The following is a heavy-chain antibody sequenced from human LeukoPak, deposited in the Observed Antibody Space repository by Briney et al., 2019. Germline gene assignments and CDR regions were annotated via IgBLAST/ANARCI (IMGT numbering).Heavy chain of an antibody. V-gene: IGHV4-59*01. J-gene: IGHJ4*02. CDR2: IYYTGTT. Sequence: SETLSLTCTVSGASLSDYYWSWIRQPPGKGLEWIGYIYYTGTTNYNPSLKSRVTISVDTSKNQFSLKLTSVTAADTAVYYCARGHRGLGYWGQGALVSVSS. CDR1: GASLSDYY. CDR3: ARGHRGLGY.